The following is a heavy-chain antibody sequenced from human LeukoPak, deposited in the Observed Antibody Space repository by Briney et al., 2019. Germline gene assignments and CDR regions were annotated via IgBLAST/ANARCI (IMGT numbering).Heavy chain of an antibody. Sequence: PGGSLRLSCAASGFTFSNYAMSWVRPAPGKGLEWVSAISGSASSTYHADSVKGRFTISRDNSKNTLYLQMDSLRADDTAVYYCAKGSGTAEEFWGQGTLVTVSS. D-gene: IGHD6-25*01. CDR2: ISGSASST. CDR1: GFTFSNYA. CDR3: AKGSGTAEEF. J-gene: IGHJ4*02. V-gene: IGHV3-23*01.